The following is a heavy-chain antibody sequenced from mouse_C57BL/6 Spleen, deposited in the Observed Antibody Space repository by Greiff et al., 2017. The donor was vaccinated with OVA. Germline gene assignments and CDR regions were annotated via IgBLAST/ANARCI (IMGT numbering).Heavy chain of an antibody. Sequence: QVQLQQSGAELVRPGTSVKVSCKASGYAFTNYLIEWVKQRPGQGLEWIGVINPGSGGTNYNEKFKGKATLTADKSSSTAYMQRSSLTSEDSAVYFCARRYYSNYEGYWYFDVWGTGTTVTVSS. D-gene: IGHD2-5*01. CDR3: ARRYYSNYEGYWYFDV. CDR2: INPGSGGT. V-gene: IGHV1-54*01. CDR1: GYAFTNYL. J-gene: IGHJ1*03.